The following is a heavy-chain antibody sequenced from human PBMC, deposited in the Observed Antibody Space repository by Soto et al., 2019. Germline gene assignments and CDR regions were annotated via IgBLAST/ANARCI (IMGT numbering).Heavy chain of an antibody. CDR1: GGSFSGYY. J-gene: IGHJ5*02. CDR2: INHSGST. Sequence: SETLSLTCAFYGGSFSGYYWSLIRQPPGKGLEWIGEINHSGSTNYNPSLKSRVTISVDTSKNQFSLKLSSVTAADTAVYYCAREAAMALNWFDPWGQGTLVTVSS. CDR3: AREAAMALNWFDP. D-gene: IGHD5-18*01. V-gene: IGHV4-34*01.